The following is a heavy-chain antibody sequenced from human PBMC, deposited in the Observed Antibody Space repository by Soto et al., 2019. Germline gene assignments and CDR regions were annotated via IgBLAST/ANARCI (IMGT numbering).Heavy chain of an antibody. D-gene: IGHD3-16*01. Sequence: PSETLSLTCTVSGGSISSYYWSWIRQPPGKGLEWIGYVYYSTNYNPSLKSRVTISVDTSKNQFSLKLTSVTAADTAVYYCARHVGGTNWYFDLWGRGTLVTVSS. J-gene: IGHJ2*01. CDR2: VYYST. CDR1: GGSISSYY. CDR3: ARHVGGTNWYFDL. V-gene: IGHV4-59*08.